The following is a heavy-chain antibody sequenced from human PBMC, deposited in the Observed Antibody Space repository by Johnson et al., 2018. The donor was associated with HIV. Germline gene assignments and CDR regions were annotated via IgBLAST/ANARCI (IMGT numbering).Heavy chain of an antibody. CDR1: GFTFSDYG. CDR3: AKDLHPAGQWLAFDI. J-gene: IGHJ3*02. D-gene: IGHD6-19*01. V-gene: IGHV3-30*02. CDR2: IRDDGSDN. Sequence: QVQLVESGGGVVQPGGSLRLSCAASGFTFSDYGIHWVRQVPGKGLEWVAFIRDDGSDNFYGDSVKGRFTISRDNSKNTVHLQMNSLRADDTALYYCAKDLHPAGQWLAFDIWGQGTMLTVSS.